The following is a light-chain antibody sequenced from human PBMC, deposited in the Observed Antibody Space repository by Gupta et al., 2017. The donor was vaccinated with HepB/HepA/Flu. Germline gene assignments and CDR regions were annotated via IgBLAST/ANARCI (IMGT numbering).Light chain of an antibody. CDR2: DVR. CDR3: RSYTSSSAV. CDR1: SNDGGVYNY. J-gene: IGLJ2*01. V-gene: IGLV2-14*03. Sequence: SALTPPASVSGSPGEAITISCTGTSNDGGVYNYVSWYQQHPGKDPNLMIYDVRNRPSGVSNRFSGSKSGNTATLTISGLQAEDEDDYYCRSYTSSSAVFGGGTKLTVL.